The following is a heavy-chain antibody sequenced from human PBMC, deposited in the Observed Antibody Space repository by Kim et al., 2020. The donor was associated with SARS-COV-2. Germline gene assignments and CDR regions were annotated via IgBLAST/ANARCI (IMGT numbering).Heavy chain of an antibody. D-gene: IGHD3-10*01. J-gene: IGHJ5*02. CDR3: ARGRITMVRGVRPFDP. V-gene: IGHV4-34*01. Sequence: SETLSLTCAVYGGSFSGYYWSWIRQPPGKGLEWIGEINHSGSTNYNPSLKSRVTISVDTSKNQFSLKLSSVTAADTAVYYCARGRITMVRGVRPFDPWGQGTLVTVSS. CDR1: GGSFSGYY. CDR2: INHSGST.